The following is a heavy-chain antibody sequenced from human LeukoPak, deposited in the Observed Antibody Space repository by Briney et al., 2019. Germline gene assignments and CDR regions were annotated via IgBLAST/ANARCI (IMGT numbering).Heavy chain of an antibody. CDR3: ARQRTLYSSSWDFDY. Sequence: ASVKVSCKASGYTFTGYYVHWVRQAPGQGLEWMGWIYPNGGATYYAQNFKGWLTMTRDTSISTVYMELSRLRSDDTAVYYCARQRTLYSSSWDFDYWGQGTLVTVSS. CDR1: GYTFTGYY. CDR2: IYPNGGAT. J-gene: IGHJ4*02. V-gene: IGHV1-2*04. D-gene: IGHD6-13*01.